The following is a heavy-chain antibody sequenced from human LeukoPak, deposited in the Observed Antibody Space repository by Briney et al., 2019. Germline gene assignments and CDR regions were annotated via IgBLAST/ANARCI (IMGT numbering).Heavy chain of an antibody. CDR1: GGSITTSSYY. Sequence: ASETLSLTCTVSGGSITTSSYYWGWIRRPPGKGLEWIGIIYYSGSTYYNPSLKGRVTISVDTSKNQFSLKLSSVTAADTAVYYCARAFRARYFDLWGRGTLVTVSS. CDR2: IYYSGST. CDR3: ARAFRARYFDL. V-gene: IGHV4-39*01. J-gene: IGHJ2*01. D-gene: IGHD2/OR15-2a*01.